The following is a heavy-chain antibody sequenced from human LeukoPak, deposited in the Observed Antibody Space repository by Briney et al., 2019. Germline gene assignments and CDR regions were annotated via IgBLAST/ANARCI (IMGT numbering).Heavy chain of an antibody. CDR1: GGSISSYY. CDR2: IYYSGST. V-gene: IGHV4-59*08. Sequence: SETLSLTCTVSGGSISSYYWSWIRQPPGKGLEWIGYIYYSGSTNYNPSLKSRVTISVDTSKNQFSLKLSSVTAADTAVYFCAREDYYNSGGYYLDYWGRGTLVTVSS. J-gene: IGHJ4*02. CDR3: AREDYYNSGGYYLDY. D-gene: IGHD3-22*01.